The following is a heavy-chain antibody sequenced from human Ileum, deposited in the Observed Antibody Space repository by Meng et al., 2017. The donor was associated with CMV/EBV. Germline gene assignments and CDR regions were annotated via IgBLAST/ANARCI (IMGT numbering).Heavy chain of an antibody. CDR3: ARYSGSLLSSNWFDP. J-gene: IGHJ5*02. Sequence: KVSCKGSGYRFSDYWIGWVRQMPGTGKGLEWMGLIYPGDSQTRYSPAFQGQVTMLVDKSITTAYLQWSSLKASDTAMYYCARYSGSLLSSNWFDPWGQGTLVTVSS. CDR1: GYRFSDYW. CDR2: IYPGDSQT. D-gene: IGHD1-26*01. V-gene: IGHV5-51*01.